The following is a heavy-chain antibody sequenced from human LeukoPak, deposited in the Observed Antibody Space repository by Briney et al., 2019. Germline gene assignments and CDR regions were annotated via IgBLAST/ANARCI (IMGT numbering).Heavy chain of an antibody. J-gene: IGHJ5*02. CDR3: ARGLLMVYAMAFDP. CDR2: ISAYNGNT. D-gene: IGHD2-8*01. Sequence: GASVKVSCKASGYTFTSYGISWVRQAPGQGLEWMGWISAYNGNTNYAQRLQGRVTMTTDTSTSTAYMELRSLRSDDTAVYYCARGLLMVYAMAFDPWGQGTLVTVSS. V-gene: IGHV1-18*01. CDR1: GYTFTSYG.